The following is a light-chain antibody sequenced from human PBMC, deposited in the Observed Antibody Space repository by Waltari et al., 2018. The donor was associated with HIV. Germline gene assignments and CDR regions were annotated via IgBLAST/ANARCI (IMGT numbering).Light chain of an antibody. CDR3: QQRSNWLGT. V-gene: IGKV3-11*01. J-gene: IGKJ4*01. Sequence: EIVLTQSPATLSLSPGERATLSCRASQSVSSYLAWYQQRPGQAPRLLIYDASNRATGIPARFSGSGSETDFTLTISSLEPEDFALYYCQQRSNWLGTFGGGTKVEIK. CDR1: QSVSSY. CDR2: DAS.